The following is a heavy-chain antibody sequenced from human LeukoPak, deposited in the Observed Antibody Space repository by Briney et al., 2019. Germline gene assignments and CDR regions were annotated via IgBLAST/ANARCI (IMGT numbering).Heavy chain of an antibody. CDR2: ISSSGGST. CDR1: GFTFSSYA. J-gene: IGHJ3*02. V-gene: IGHV3-23*01. CDR3: AKALTGTKAFDI. D-gene: IGHD1-20*01. Sequence: GGSLRLSCAASGFTFSSYAMNWVRQAPGKGLEWVSHISSSGGSTYYAGSVKGRFTISRDNSKNTLYLQMNSLRAEDTAVYYCAKALTGTKAFDIWGQGTLVTVSS.